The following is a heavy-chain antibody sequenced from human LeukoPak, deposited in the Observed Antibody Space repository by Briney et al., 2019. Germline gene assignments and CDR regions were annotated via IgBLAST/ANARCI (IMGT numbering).Heavy chain of an antibody. D-gene: IGHD6-19*01. Sequence: PSETLSLTCAVYGGSFSGYYWSWTRQPPGKGLEWIGEINHSGSTNYNPSLKSRVTISVDTSKNQFSLKLSSVTAADTAVYYCARVLIALPGFDSWGPGTPVTVSS. CDR1: GGSFSGYY. V-gene: IGHV4-34*01. CDR2: INHSGST. CDR3: ARVLIALPGFDS. J-gene: IGHJ4*02.